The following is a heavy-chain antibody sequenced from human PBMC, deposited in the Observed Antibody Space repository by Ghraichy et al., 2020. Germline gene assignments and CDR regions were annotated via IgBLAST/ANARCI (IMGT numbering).Heavy chain of an antibody. V-gene: IGHV3-73*01. CDR2: IRSKVNSYAT. CDR1: GFTFSVSA. J-gene: IGHJ4*02. D-gene: IGHD3-10*01. CDR3: VTSVITRAATTVDY. Sequence: GESLNISCAASGFTFSVSAMHWVRQASGKGLEWVGRIRSKVNSYATAYAASVKGRFTISRDDSENTAYLQMNSLKTEDTAMYYCVTSVITRAATTVDYWGQGTLVTVSS.